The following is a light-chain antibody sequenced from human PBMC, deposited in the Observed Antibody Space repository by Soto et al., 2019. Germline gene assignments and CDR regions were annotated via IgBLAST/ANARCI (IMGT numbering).Light chain of an antibody. CDR3: QQANSFPLT. J-gene: IGKJ4*01. V-gene: IGKV1-12*01. CDR2: GAS. CDR1: QGIGNW. Sequence: DIQMTQSPSSVSASVGGRVTITCRASQGIGNWLAWYQHKPGQAPKLLISGASSLQSGVPSRFSGSGSGTEFTLTISDLQPEDFVNYYCQQANSFPLTFGGGTKVEVK.